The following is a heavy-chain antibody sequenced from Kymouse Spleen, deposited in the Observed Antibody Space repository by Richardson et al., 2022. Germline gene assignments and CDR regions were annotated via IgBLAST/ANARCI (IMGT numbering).Heavy chain of an antibody. V-gene: IGHV4-34*01. CDR2: INHSGST. D-gene: IGHD4-23*01. CDR3: ARGRDYGGNDYYYYGMDV. Sequence: QVQLQQWGAGLLKPSETLSLTCAVYGGSFSGYYWSWIRQPPGKGLEWIGEINHSGSTNYNPSLKSRVTISVDTSKNQFSLKLSSVTAADTAVYYCARGRDYGGNDYYYYGMDVWGQGTTVTVSS. J-gene: IGHJ6*02. CDR1: GGSFSGYY.